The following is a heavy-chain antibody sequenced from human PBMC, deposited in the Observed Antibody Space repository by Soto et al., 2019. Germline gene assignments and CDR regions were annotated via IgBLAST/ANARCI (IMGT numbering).Heavy chain of an antibody. D-gene: IGHD3-22*01. CDR1: GYSFAGYW. V-gene: IGHV5-10-1*01. J-gene: IGHJ4*02. CDR2: IDPSDSQT. CDR3: ARQIYDSDTGPNFQYYFDS. Sequence: GESLKISCTGSGYSFAGYWITWVRQKPGKGLEWMGRIDPSDSQTYYSPSFRGHVTISVTKSITTVFLQWSSLRASDIAMYYCARQIYDSDTGPNFQYYFDSWVQGTPVTVSS.